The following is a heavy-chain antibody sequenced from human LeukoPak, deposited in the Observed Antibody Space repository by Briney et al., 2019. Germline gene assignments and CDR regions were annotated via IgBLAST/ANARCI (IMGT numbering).Heavy chain of an antibody. CDR2: ISSSSSYI. Sequence: GGSQRLSCAASGFTFSSYSMNWVRQAPGKGLEWVSSISSSSSYIYYADSVKGRFTISRDNAKNSLYLQMNSLRAEDTAVYYCAREGITMVRGGGVSWFDPWGQGTLVTVSS. CDR3: AREGITMVRGGGVSWFDP. CDR1: GFTFSSYS. D-gene: IGHD3-10*01. V-gene: IGHV3-21*01. J-gene: IGHJ5*02.